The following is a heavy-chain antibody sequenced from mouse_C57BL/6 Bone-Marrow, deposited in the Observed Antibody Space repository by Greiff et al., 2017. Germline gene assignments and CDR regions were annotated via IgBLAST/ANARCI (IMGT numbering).Heavy chain of an antibody. CDR2: IHPNSGST. D-gene: IGHD1-1*01. CDR3: AMGPVVPFAY. V-gene: IGHV1-64*01. Sequence: VQLQQPGAELVKPGASVKLSCKASGYTFTSYWMHWVKQRPGQGLEWIGMIHPNSGSTNYNEKFKSKATLTVDKSSSTADMQLSSLTSEDSAVYYCAMGPVVPFAYWGQGTLVTVSA. CDR1: GYTFTSYW. J-gene: IGHJ3*01.